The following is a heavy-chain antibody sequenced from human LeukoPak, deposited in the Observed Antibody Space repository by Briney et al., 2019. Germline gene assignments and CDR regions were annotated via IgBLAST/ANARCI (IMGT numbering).Heavy chain of an antibody. CDR3: ARDQGTVIVLTAIGWFDP. J-gene: IGHJ5*02. Sequence: SETLSLTCTVSGGSISSGSFYWSWIRQPAGKGLEWIGRIYSSGSTNYNPSLKSRVTISVDTSKNQFSLKLRSVTAADTAVYYCARDQGTVIVLTAIGWFDPWGQGTLVTVSS. CDR2: IYSSGST. CDR1: GGSISSGSFY. V-gene: IGHV4-61*02. D-gene: IGHD2-2*02.